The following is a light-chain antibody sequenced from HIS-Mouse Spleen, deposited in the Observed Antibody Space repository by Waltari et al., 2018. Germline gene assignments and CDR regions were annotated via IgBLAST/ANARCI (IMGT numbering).Light chain of an antibody. V-gene: IGKV1-39*01. CDR1: QSISSY. CDR3: QQSYSTPRT. J-gene: IGKJ1*01. Sequence: DIQMTQSPSSLSASVGDRLTITCRASQSISSYLNWYQQKPGKAPKLLSYAASSLQSGVPSRFSGSGSGTDFTLTISSLQPEDFATYYCQQSYSTPRTFGQGTKVEIK. CDR2: AAS.